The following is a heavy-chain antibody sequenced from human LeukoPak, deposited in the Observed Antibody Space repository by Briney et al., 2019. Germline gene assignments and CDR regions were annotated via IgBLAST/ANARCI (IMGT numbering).Heavy chain of an antibody. Sequence: PGGTLRLSCAASGFTFSSYGMSWVRQAPGKGLEWVAKIKPDGTEKYYADSVKGRFIISRDNAKNSLYLQMNGLRVEDTAVYYCVGMGANWGQGTLVTVAS. CDR2: IKPDGTEK. CDR3: VGMGAN. D-gene: IGHD2-8*01. V-gene: IGHV3-7*01. CDR1: GFTFSSYG. J-gene: IGHJ4*02.